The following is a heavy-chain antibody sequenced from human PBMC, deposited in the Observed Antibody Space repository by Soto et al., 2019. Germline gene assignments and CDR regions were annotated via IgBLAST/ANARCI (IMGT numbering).Heavy chain of an antibody. J-gene: IGHJ6*02. Sequence: PGGSLRLSCAASGFTFSSYSMNWVRQAPGKGLEWVSSISSSSSYIYYADSVKGRFAISRDNAKNSLYLQMNSLRAEDTAVYYCARDLVRGVIDVWGQGTTVTVSS. CDR1: GFTFSSYS. D-gene: IGHD3-10*01. V-gene: IGHV3-21*01. CDR3: ARDLVRGVIDV. CDR2: ISSSSSYI.